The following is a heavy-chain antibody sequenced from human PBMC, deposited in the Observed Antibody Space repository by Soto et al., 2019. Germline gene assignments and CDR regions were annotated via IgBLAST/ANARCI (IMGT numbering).Heavy chain of an antibody. CDR1: GGSFSGYY. V-gene: IGHV4-34*01. CDR3: ATIQGSIAVAN. Sequence: SETLSLTCAVYGGSFSGYYWSWIRQPPGKGLEWIGEINHSGSTNYNPSLKSRVTISVDTSKNQFSLKLSSVTAADTAVYYCATIQGSIAVANWGQGTLVTVSS. D-gene: IGHD6-19*01. J-gene: IGHJ4*02. CDR2: INHSGST.